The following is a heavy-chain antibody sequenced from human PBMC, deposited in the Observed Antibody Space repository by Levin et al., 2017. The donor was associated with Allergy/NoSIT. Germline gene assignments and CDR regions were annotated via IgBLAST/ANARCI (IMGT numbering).Heavy chain of an antibody. CDR3: AGAHHDYGGYVLDY. CDR1: GFTFSSYG. V-gene: IGHV3-33*01. CDR2: IWYDGSNK. J-gene: IGHJ4*02. Sequence: GESLKISCAASGFTFSSYGMHWVRQAPGKGLEWVAVIWYDGSNKYYADSVKGRFTISRDNSKNTLYLQMNSLRAEDTAVYYCAGAHHDYGGYVLDYWGQGTLVTVSS. D-gene: IGHD4-17*01.